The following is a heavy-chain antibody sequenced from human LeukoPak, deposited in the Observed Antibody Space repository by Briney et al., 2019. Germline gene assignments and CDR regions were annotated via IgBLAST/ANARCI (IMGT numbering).Heavy chain of an antibody. CDR2: IYYSGST. D-gene: IGHD6-13*01. CDR1: GGSISSGGYY. J-gene: IGHJ4*02. V-gene: IGHV4-31*03. CDR3: ARDSSSSRSGFDY. Sequence: PSETLSLTCTVSGGSISSGGYYWRWIRQHPGKGLEWIGYIYYSGSTYYNPSLKSRVTISVDTSKNQFSLKLSSVTAADTAVYYCARDSSSSRSGFDYWGQGTLVTVSS.